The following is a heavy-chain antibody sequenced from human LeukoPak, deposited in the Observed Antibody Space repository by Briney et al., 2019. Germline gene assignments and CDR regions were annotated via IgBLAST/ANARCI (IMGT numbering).Heavy chain of an antibody. CDR3: ARPVTYCSSTSCYTSGGFDY. D-gene: IGHD2-2*02. J-gene: IGHJ4*02. V-gene: IGHV4-59*08. CDR2: IYYSGST. Sequence: SETLSLTCTVSGGSISSYYWSWIRQPPGKGLEWIGYIYYSGSTNYNPSLKSRVTISVDTSKNQGSLKLSSVTAADPAVYYCARPVTYCSSTSCYTSGGFDYWGQGTLVTVSS. CDR1: GGSISSYY.